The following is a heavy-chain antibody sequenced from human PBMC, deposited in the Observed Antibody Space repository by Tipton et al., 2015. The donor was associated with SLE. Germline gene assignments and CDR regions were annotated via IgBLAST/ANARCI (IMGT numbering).Heavy chain of an antibody. D-gene: IGHD6-6*01. J-gene: IGHJ4*02. V-gene: IGHV4-59*01. CDR1: GGSISSYY. Sequence: TLSLTCTVSGGSISSYYWSWVRQPPGKGLEWIGYIYFSGSTNYNPSLKSRVTISVDTSKNQFSLKLSSVTAADTAVYYCARGYSSSHPSLGYWGQGSLVTVSS. CDR2: IYFSGST. CDR3: ARGYSSSHPSLGY.